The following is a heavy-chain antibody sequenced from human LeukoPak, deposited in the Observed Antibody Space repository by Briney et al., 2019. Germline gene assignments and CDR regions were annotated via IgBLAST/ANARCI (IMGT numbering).Heavy chain of an antibody. V-gene: IGHV3-21*01. D-gene: IGHD5/OR15-5a*01. Sequence: PGGSLRLSCAASGFTFSSYSMNWVRQAPGKGLEWVSSISSSSAYIYYADSMKGRFTISRDNAKNSLYLQMNSLRAEDTAVYYCARGLAWDAFDIWGQGTMVTVSS. CDR3: ARGLAWDAFDI. J-gene: IGHJ3*02. CDR1: GFTFSSYS. CDR2: ISSSSAYI.